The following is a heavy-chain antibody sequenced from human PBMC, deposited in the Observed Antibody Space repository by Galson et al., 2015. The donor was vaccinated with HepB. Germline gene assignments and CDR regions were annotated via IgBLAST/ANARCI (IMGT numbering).Heavy chain of an antibody. J-gene: IGHJ6*01. Sequence: SLRLSCAASEFTFSNYAFHWVRQAPGKALEWVAHISYDGSKKSYGDFVKGRFTISRDDSKNTVYLQMNSLRVEDSCLYYCVRGPPRVAMDYYDYGMDVWGPGTTVTVSS. D-gene: IGHD2-8*01. V-gene: IGHV3-30*03. CDR2: ISYDGSKK. CDR3: VRGPPRVAMDYYDYGMDV. CDR1: EFTFSNYA.